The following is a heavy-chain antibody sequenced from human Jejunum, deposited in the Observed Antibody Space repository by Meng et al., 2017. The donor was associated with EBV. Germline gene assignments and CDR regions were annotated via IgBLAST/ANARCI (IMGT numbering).Heavy chain of an antibody. CDR3: TREIRGFYSAY. J-gene: IGHJ4*02. CDR2: ISYDGSNK. CDR1: GFIFSDYV. V-gene: IGHV3-30-3*01. Sequence: VRLVGAGGGVGKPWLTPSLYWAASGFIFSDYVIHWVRQTPGKGLEWVDMISYDGSNKYYADSVKGRFTISRDSSKNTLFLQMNSLRTEDTAVYYCTREIRGFYSAYWGQGALVTVSS. D-gene: IGHD2-21*01.